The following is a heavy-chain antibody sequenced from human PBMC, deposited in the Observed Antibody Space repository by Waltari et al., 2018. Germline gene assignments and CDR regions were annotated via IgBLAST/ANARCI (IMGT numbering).Heavy chain of an antibody. J-gene: IGHJ4*02. V-gene: IGHV4-39*07. CDR1: GGSFSSSNDY. Sequence: QLQLQVSGPALVTPSNTLYLTFTVSGGSFSSSNDYWATFRQPPGKVLEWIGIIYYSGSTYYNPSLKSRVTISVDTSKNQFSLNLSSVTAADTAVYYCARVANIAARDYYFDYWGQGTLVTVSS. CDR2: IYYSGST. CDR3: ARVANIAARDYYFDY. D-gene: IGHD6-6*01.